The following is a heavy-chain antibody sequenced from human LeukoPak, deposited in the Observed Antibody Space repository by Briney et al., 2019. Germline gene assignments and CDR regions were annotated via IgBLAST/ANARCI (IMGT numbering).Heavy chain of an antibody. D-gene: IGHD1-26*01. Sequence: GASVKVSCKASGFTFTKYDINWVRQATGQGLEWMGWMNPNSGDTGYAQKFQGRLTMTRDTSISTAYMELSSLRSEDTAVYYCARDCPQVGATPGCGMDAWGQGTTVTVSS. CDR3: ARDCPQVGATPGCGMDA. CDR2: MNPNSGDT. J-gene: IGHJ6*02. V-gene: IGHV1-8*01. CDR1: GFTFTKYD.